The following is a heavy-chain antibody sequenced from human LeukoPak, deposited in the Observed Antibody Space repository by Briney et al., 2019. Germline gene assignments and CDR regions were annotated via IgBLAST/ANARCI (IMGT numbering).Heavy chain of an antibody. CDR1: GFTFSSYA. D-gene: IGHD3-22*01. J-gene: IGHJ4*02. Sequence: PGGPLRLSCAASGFTFSSYAMSWVRQAPGKGLEGGSAISGSGGSTYYADSVKGRFTISRDNSKNTLYLQMNSLRAEDTAVYYCAKDSGDSSLYYFDYWGQGTLVTVSS. V-gene: IGHV3-23*01. CDR3: AKDSGDSSLYYFDY. CDR2: ISGSGGST.